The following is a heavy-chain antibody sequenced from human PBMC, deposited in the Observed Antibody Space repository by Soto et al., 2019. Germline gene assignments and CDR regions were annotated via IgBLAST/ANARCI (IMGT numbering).Heavy chain of an antibody. CDR3: ATIAARPD. V-gene: IGHV3-53*01. CDR2: IYSGGST. CDR1: GFTVSSKY. J-gene: IGHJ4*02. Sequence: EVQLVESGGGLIHPGGSLRLSCAASGFTVSSKYMSWVRQAPGKGLEWVSVIYSGGSTYYADSVEGRFTISRDNSKNTLYLQMNSLRAEDTAVYYCATIAARPDWGQGTLVTVSS. D-gene: IGHD6-6*01.